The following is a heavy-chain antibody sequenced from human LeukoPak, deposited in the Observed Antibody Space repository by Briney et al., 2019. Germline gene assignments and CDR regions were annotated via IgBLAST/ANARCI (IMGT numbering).Heavy chain of an antibody. CDR1: GFTFSSYW. V-gene: IGHV3-7*03. J-gene: IGHJ4*02. CDR2: IKQDGSEK. Sequence: GGSLRLSCAASGFTFSSYWMSWVRQAPGKGLKWVANIKQDGSEKYYVDSVKGRFTISRDNAKNSLYLQMNSLRAEDTAVYYCASDREEAVAGPVDYWGQGTLVTVSS. D-gene: IGHD6-19*01. CDR3: ASDREEAVAGPVDY.